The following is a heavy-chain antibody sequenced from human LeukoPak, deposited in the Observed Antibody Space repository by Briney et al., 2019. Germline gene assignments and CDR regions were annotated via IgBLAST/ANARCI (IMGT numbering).Heavy chain of an antibody. CDR2: INPNSGGT. D-gene: IGHD1-1*01. CDR3: AREGGKTETKSFFNI. CDR1: GYTFTGYY. V-gene: IGHV1-2*02. J-gene: IGHJ3*02. Sequence: ASVKVSCKASGYTFTGYYMHWVRQAPGQGLEWMGWINPNSGGTNYAQKFQGRVTMTRDTSISTAYMELSRLRSDDTAVYYCAREGGKTETKSFFNIGGKGKMVTVFS.